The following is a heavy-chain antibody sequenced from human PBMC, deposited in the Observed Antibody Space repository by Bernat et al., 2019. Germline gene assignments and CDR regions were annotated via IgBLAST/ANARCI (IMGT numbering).Heavy chain of an antibody. V-gene: IGHV3-23*01. CDR1: GFTFSSYA. Sequence: EVQLLESGGGLVQPGGSLRLSCAASGFTFSSYAMSWVRQAPGKGLEWVSAISGSGGSTYYEDSVKGRCTISRDNSKNTLYLQMNSLRAEDTAVYYCAKDPIQQWLVSSLRGGYYYGMDVWGQGTTVTVSS. J-gene: IGHJ6*02. D-gene: IGHD6-19*01. CDR3: AKDPIQQWLVSSLRGGYYYGMDV. CDR2: ISGSGGST.